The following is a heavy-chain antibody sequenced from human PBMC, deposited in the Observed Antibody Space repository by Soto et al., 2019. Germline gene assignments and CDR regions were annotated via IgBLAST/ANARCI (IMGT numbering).Heavy chain of an antibody. D-gene: IGHD3-22*01. CDR3: ARSYYYDSSGYSHPFDY. V-gene: IGHV3-30-3*01. CDR2: ISYDGSNK. CDR1: GFTFSSYA. J-gene: IGHJ4*02. Sequence: GGSLRLSCAASGFTFSSYAMHWVRQAPGKGLEWVAVISYDGSNKYYADSVKGRFTISRDNSKNTLYLQMNSLRAEDTAVYYCARSYYYDSSGYSHPFDYWGQGTLVTVLL.